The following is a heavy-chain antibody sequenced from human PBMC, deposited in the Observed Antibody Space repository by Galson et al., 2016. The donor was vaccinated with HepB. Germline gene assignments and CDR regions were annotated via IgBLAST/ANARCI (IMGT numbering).Heavy chain of an antibody. D-gene: IGHD2-8*02. V-gene: IGHV1-18*04. CDR1: GYTFSNFG. Sequence: SVKVSCKASGYTFSNFGISWVRQAPGQGLEWMGWISTYNGNTNYAQKFQGRVTITADESTSTVYMDLSSLRSEDTAVYYCARDLVWGQGTLVTVSS. CDR3: ARDLV. CDR2: ISTYNGNT. J-gene: IGHJ4*02.